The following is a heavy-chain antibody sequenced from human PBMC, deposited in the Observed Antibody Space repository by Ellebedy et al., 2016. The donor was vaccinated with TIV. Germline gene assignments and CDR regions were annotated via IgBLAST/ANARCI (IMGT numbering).Heavy chain of an antibody. CDR3: ATGLVYRYVRGPY. V-gene: IGHV3-23*01. CDR2: ISCSGGTT. J-gene: IGHJ4*02. CDR1: GFTFDDYA. Sequence: GGSLRLSXAASGFTFDDYAMHWVRQAPGKGLEWVSGISCSGGTTYYADSVKGRFTISRDNSKNTLYLQMNSLRAEDTAVYYCATGLVYRYVRGPYWGQGTLVTVSS. D-gene: IGHD3-10*02.